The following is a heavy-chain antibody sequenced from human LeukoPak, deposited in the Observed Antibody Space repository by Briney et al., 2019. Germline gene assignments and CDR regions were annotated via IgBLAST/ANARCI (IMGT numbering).Heavy chain of an antibody. CDR2: ISGSGGST. J-gene: IGHJ6*04. CDR1: GFTFSSYA. CDR3: ANNNRDYYYGMDV. V-gene: IGHV3-23*01. D-gene: IGHD1/OR15-1a*01. Sequence: GGSLRLSCAASGFTFSSYAMSWVRQAPGKGLEWVSAISGSGGSTYYADSAKGRFTISRDNSKNTLYLQMNSLRAEDTAVYYCANNNRDYYYGMDVWGKGATVTVSS.